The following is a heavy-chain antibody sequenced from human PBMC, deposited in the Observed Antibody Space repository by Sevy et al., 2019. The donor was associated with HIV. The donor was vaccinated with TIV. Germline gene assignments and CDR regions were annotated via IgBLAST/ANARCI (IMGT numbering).Heavy chain of an antibody. J-gene: IGHJ4*02. Sequence: GGSLRLSCAASGFTVSSNYMSWVRQAPGKGLEWVSVIYSGGSTYYADSVKGRFTISRDNSKNTLYLQMNSLRAEDTAVYYCARDRRYYDSSGYSYYFDYWGRGTLVTVSS. D-gene: IGHD3-22*01. CDR2: IYSGGST. V-gene: IGHV3-53*01. CDR3: ARDRRYYDSSGYSYYFDY. CDR1: GFTVSSNY.